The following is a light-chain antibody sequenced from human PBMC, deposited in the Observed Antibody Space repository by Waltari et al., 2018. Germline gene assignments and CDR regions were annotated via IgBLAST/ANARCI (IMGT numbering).Light chain of an antibody. CDR3: QAWDSNIGV. CDR2: EDN. Sequence: SYELTQPPSVSVSPGQTASITRYGDNLGAQYPSWFQQMPGQSPVLVIYEDNKRPSGIPERFSGSNSGNTATLIISGTQAMDDGDYYCQAWDSNIGVFGGGTKLTVL. J-gene: IGLJ3*02. V-gene: IGLV3-1*01. CDR1: NLGAQY.